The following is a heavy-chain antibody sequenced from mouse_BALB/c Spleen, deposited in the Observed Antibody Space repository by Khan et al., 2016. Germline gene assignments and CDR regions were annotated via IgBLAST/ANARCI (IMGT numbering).Heavy chain of an antibody. CDR2: IDPANGNT. CDR1: GFNIKDTY. CDR3: PKMCYGNSEGNFYAMDY. V-gene: IGHV14-3*02. D-gene: IGHD2-1*01. J-gene: IGHJ4*01. Sequence: VQLQQPGAELVKPGASVRLSCTTSGFNIKDTYIHWVKQRPEQGLEWIGRIDPANGNTEYAPKFQGKATITADTSSNTAYLQLSSLTSEDTAVYYCPKMCYGNSEGNFYAMDYWGQGTSVTVSS.